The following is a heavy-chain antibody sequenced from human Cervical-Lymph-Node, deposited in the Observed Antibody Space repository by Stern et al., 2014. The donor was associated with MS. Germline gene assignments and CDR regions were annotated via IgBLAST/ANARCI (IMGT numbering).Heavy chain of an antibody. CDR2: LYPGDSAT. D-gene: IGHD3-3*01. V-gene: IGHV5-51*01. J-gene: IGHJ5*02. Sequence: MQLVQSGAEVKKPGESLKISCKGSGYSFTSYWIGWVRQMPGKGLEWMGTLYPGDSATRYRPSFPGQVTIQAHKSSSHAYLQRSSLKSSDTAMYYCARQGDDFWSGPSERWFDPWGQGTLVTVSS. CDR1: GYSFTSYW. CDR3: ARQGDDFWSGPSERWFDP.